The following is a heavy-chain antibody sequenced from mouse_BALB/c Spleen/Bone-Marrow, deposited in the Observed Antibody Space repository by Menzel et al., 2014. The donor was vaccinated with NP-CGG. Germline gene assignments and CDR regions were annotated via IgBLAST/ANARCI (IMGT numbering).Heavy chain of an antibody. CDR3: ASYRYGWYFDV. Sequence: VQLQQSGAELVKPGASVKLSCTASGFNIKDTYLHWVKQRPEQGLDWIGRIDPAIFTKYDPKFQGKATITADTSSNTACLHLSSLTSEGTAVYYCASYRYGWYFDVWGAGTTVTVSS. D-gene: IGHD2-14*01. V-gene: IGHV14-3*02. J-gene: IGHJ1*01. CDR1: GFNIKDTY. CDR2: IDPAIFT.